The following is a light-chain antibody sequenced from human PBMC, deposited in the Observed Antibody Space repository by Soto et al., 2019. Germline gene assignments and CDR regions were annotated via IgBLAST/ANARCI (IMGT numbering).Light chain of an antibody. CDR2: EVT. V-gene: IGLV2-8*01. CDR3: SSYAGSNDLEV. CDR1: SSDIGGYNY. J-gene: IGLJ1*01. Sequence: QSALTQPPSASGSPGQSVTISCTGTSSDIGGYNYFSWYQQHPGKAPKLIIYEVTKRPSGVSDRFSGSKSGSTASLTVSGLQADDEADYYCSSYAGSNDLEVFGTGTKLTVL.